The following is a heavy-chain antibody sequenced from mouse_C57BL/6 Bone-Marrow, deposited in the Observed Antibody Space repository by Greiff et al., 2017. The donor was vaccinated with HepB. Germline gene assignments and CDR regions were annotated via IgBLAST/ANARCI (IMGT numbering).Heavy chain of an antibody. CDR3: ARHPYDGYYVGNFDY. CDR1: GYTFTDYN. Sequence: EVQLQQSGPELVKSGASVKIPCKASGYTFTDYNMDWVKQSHGKSLEWIGDINPNNGGTIYNQKFKGKATLTVDKSSSTAYMELRSLTSEDTAVYYCARHPYDGYYVGNFDYWGQGTTLTVSS. D-gene: IGHD2-3*01. V-gene: IGHV1-18*01. J-gene: IGHJ2*01. CDR2: INPNNGGT.